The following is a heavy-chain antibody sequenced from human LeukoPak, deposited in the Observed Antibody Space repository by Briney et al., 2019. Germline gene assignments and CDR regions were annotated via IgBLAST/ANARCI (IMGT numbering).Heavy chain of an antibody. V-gene: IGHV1-8*01. CDR1: GYTFTSYD. Sequence: PVASVKVSCKASGYTFTSYDINWVRQATGQGLEWMGWMNPNSGNTGYAQKFQGRVTMTRNTSISTAYMELSSLRSEDTAVYYCARALSRTTRGDFDYWGQGTLVTVSS. CDR3: ARALSRTTRGDFDY. D-gene: IGHD1-7*01. J-gene: IGHJ4*02. CDR2: MNPNSGNT.